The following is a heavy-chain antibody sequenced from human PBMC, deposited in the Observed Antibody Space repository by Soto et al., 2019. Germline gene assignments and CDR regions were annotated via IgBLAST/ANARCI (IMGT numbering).Heavy chain of an antibody. D-gene: IGHD2-15*01. CDR3: AGFVVPASRNTGFDY. J-gene: IGHJ4*02. CDR2: IFYSGST. CDR1: GVSINTNNYY. Sequence: SETMSLTCTVSGVSINTNNYYWGWVRQPPGKGLEWIGNIFYSGSTFYNPSLRSRLTISVDTSKNQFSLRLNSVTAADAAVYYCAGFVVPASRNTGFDYWGQGTLVTVSS. V-gene: IGHV4-39*01.